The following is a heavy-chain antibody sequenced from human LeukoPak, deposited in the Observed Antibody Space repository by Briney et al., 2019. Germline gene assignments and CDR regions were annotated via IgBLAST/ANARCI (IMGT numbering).Heavy chain of an antibody. CDR2: IIPILGIA. Sequence: VKVSCKASGGTFISYTISWVRQAPGQGLEWMGRIIPILGIANYAQKFQGRVTITADKATSTAYMELSSLRSEDTAVYYCARGYCSSTSCFWAKRFDPWGQGTLVTVSS. CDR1: GGTFISYT. CDR3: ARGYCSSTSCFWAKRFDP. V-gene: IGHV1-69*02. D-gene: IGHD2-2*01. J-gene: IGHJ5*02.